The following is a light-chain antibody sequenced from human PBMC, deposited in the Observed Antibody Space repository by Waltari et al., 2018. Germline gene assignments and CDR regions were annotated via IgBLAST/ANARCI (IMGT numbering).Light chain of an antibody. Sequence: EIVLTQSPGTLSLAPGDRATLSCRASQSVSRTLAWYQKKPGQAPSLLIYAASTRATGIPDRFSGSGSGTDFSLTISRLEPEDFAVYYCQHYVRLPATFGQGTKVEIK. CDR2: AAS. CDR1: QSVSRT. CDR3: QHYVRLPAT. J-gene: IGKJ1*01. V-gene: IGKV3-20*01.